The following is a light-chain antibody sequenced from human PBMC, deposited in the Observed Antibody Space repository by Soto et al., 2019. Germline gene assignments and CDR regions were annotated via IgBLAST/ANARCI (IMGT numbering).Light chain of an antibody. Sequence: QSALTQPVSVSGSPGQSITISCTGTSSDIGGYNYVSWYQHRPGKAPKLIIYEVNNRPSGVSNRFSGSKSGNTASLTISGLQTEDESDYFCSSYTSTSTLIFGGGTQLTVL. V-gene: IGLV2-14*01. CDR1: SSDIGGYNY. CDR3: SSYTSTSTLI. CDR2: EVN. J-gene: IGLJ2*01.